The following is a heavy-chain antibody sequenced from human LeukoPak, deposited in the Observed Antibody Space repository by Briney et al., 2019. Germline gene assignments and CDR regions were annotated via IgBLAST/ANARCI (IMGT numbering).Heavy chain of an antibody. V-gene: IGHV1-2*02. CDR2: INPNTGGT. J-gene: IGHJ5*02. Sequence: ASVKVSCKASGYTFTGYYMHWVRQAPGQGLEWMGWINPNTGGTNYAQKFQGRVTMTRDTSISTAYMELSRLRSDDTAVYYCARDPLNTAMANWFDPWGQGTLVTVSS. CDR3: ARDPLNTAMANWFDP. CDR1: GYTFTGYY. D-gene: IGHD5-18*01.